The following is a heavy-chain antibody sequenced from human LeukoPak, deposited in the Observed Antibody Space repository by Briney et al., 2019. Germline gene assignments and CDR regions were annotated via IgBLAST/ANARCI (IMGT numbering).Heavy chain of an antibody. CDR2: ISSSSSTI. CDR1: GFTFSSYS. D-gene: IGHD2-2*02. V-gene: IGHV3-48*04. J-gene: IGHJ4*02. Sequence: GGSLRLSCAASGFTFSSYSMNWVRQAPGKGLEWVSYISSSSSTIYYADSVKGRFTISRDNAKNSLYLQMNSLRAEDTAVYYCARDSPSHIVVVPAAITYWGQGTLVTVSS. CDR3: ARDSPSHIVVVPAAITY.